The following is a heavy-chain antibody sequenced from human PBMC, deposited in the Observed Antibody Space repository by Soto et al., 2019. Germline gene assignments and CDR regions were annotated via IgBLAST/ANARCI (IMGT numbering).Heavy chain of an antibody. CDR2: INLDGTKT. CDR3: ARELVHGYLDL. Sequence: EVQLVEAGGGLVRPGGSLKLSCAASGFMFGAHWMHWVRQGPDKGLVFVARINLDGTKTNYADFVEGRFTISRDNAKKTRYREMNSLRGDDTAVYFCARELVHGYLDLWGQGDLVTVSS. D-gene: IGHD2-8*02. V-gene: IGHV3-74*01. CDR1: GFMFGAHW. J-gene: IGHJ5*02.